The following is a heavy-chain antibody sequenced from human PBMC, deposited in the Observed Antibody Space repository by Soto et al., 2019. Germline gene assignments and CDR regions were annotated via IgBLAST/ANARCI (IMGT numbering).Heavy chain of an antibody. J-gene: IGHJ1*01. CDR2: ISSSGSIM. V-gene: IGHV3-48*03. Sequence: EVQLVESGGGLVQPGGSLRLSCAASGFTLSSYEMNWVRQAPGKGLEWVSYISSSGSIMYYADSVKGRCTISRDTATNSLELLMNSLRAEVTAGYYCARFGIAAAGTPFTEYSQHWAQGTLGTVSS. CDR1: GFTLSSYE. CDR3: ARFGIAAAGTPFTEYSQH. D-gene: IGHD6-13*01.